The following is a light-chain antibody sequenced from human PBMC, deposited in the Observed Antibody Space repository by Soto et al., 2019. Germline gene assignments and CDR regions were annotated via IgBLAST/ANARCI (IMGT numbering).Light chain of an antibody. J-gene: IGLJ2*01. CDR3: SSYATSYTLV. CDR1: SSNVGGYNY. CDR2: DVS. V-gene: IGLV2-11*01. Sequence: QSALTQPRSVSGSPGQSVTISCTGTSSNVGGYNYVSWYQQHPGKAPKLMIYDVSKRPSGVPHRFSGSKSGNAAPLTIAGLQAEDEAYYYCSSYATSYTLVFGGGTKLTVL.